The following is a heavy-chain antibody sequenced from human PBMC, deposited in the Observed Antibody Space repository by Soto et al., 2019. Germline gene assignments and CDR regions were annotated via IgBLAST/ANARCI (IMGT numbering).Heavy chain of an antibody. V-gene: IGHV3-21*06. CDR3: AKSIGTTRAFDL. CDR2: ISSSSNYI. CDR1: GFSFSGYT. J-gene: IGHJ3*01. Sequence: EVQLVESGGGLVKPGGSLSLSCAPSGFSFSGYTLNWVRQAPGKGLEWVSSISSSSNYIYYADSVKGRFTISRDNAKNSLYLQMNSLRAEDTAVFYCAKSIGTTRAFDLWGQGTLVTVSS. D-gene: IGHD1-7*01.